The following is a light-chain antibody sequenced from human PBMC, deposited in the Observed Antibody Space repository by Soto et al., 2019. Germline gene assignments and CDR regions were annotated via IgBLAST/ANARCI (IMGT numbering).Light chain of an antibody. CDR2: DVS. V-gene: IGLV2-14*01. CDR3: SSYTSSSTNV. CDR1: SSVVGGYNY. J-gene: IGLJ1*01. Sequence: QSVLTQPAPVSGSPGQSITISCAGTSSVVGGYNYVSWYQQPPGKAPKLMIYDVSNRPPGVSNRFSGSKSGNTASLTISGLQAEDEADYYCSSYTSSSTNVFGTGTKVTVL.